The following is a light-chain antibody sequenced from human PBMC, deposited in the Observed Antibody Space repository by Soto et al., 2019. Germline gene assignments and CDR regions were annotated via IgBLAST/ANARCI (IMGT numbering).Light chain of an antibody. V-gene: IGKV1-39*01. J-gene: IGKJ4*01. CDR3: QQTYSTLT. CDR1: QSISSY. Sequence: IQMTQSPSSLSASVGDRVTITCRASQSISSYLNWYQQKPGKAPKLLINAASSLQSGVPARLSGSGSGTYFTLTISSLQPEDSATYYCQQTYSTLTCCGGTKVEIK. CDR2: AAS.